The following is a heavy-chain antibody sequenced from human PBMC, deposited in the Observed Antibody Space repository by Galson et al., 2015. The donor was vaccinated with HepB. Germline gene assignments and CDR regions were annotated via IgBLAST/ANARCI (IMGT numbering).Heavy chain of an antibody. V-gene: IGHV3-21*01. Sequence: SLRLSCAASGFTFSSYSMNWVRQAPGKGLEWVSFISSSSSYIYYADSVKGRFTIARDNAKNSLYLQMNSLRAEDTAVYYCARGGYFSSTSCYPQPDYWGQGTLVTVSS. CDR2: ISSSSSYI. CDR3: ARGGYFSSTSCYPQPDY. D-gene: IGHD2-2*01. CDR1: GFTFSSYS. J-gene: IGHJ4*02.